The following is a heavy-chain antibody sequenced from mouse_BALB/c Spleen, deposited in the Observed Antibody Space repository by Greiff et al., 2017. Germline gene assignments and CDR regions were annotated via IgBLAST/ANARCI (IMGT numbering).Heavy chain of an antibody. CDR2: ISYSGST. V-gene: IGHV3-2*02. J-gene: IGHJ4*01. CDR3: ARRTTVEDAMDY. Sequence: EVHLVESGPGLVKPSQSLSLTCTVTGYSITSDYAWNWIRQFPGNKLEWMGYISYSGSTSYNPSLKSRISITRDTSKNQFFLQLNSVTTEDTATYYCARRTTVEDAMDYWGQGTSVTVSS. CDR1: GYSITSDYA. D-gene: IGHD1-1*01.